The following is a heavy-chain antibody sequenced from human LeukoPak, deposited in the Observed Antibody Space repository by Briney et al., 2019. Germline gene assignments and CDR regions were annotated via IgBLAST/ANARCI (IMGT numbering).Heavy chain of an antibody. D-gene: IGHD5-12*01. Sequence: SVKVSCKASGGTFSSYAISWVQQAPGQGLEWMGRIIPIFGTANYAQKFQGRVTITTDESTSTAYMELSSLRSEDTAVYYCARGDIVATSYMDVWGKGTTVTVSS. CDR2: IIPIFGTA. CDR1: GGTFSSYA. V-gene: IGHV1-69*05. CDR3: ARGDIVATSYMDV. J-gene: IGHJ6*03.